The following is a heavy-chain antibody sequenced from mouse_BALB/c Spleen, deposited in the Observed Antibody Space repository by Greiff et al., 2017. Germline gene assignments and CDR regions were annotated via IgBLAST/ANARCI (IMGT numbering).Heavy chain of an antibody. J-gene: IGHJ4*01. V-gene: IGHV5-6-4*01. CDR2: ISSGGSYT. CDR1: GFTFSSYT. CDR3: TRDGVGNAMDY. D-gene: IGHD1-1*01. Sequence: EVNVVESGGGLVKPGGSLKLSCAASGFTFSSYTMSWVRQTPEKRLEWVATISSGGSYTYYPDSVKGRFTISRDNAKNTLYLQMSSLKSEDTAMYYCTRDGVGNAMDYWGQGTSVTVSS.